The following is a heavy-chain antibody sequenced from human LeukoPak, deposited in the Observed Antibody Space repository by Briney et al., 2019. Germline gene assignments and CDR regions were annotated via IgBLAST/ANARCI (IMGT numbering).Heavy chain of an antibody. CDR3: AKDGYSSGWTRGWSDP. CDR2: ISWNSGSR. J-gene: IGHJ5*02. V-gene: IGHV3-9*01. CDR1: GFIFDDYA. Sequence: GGSLRLSCAASGFIFDDYAMHWVRQAPGKGLEWVSSISWNSGSRGYADSVKGRFTISRDNAKNSLYLQMNSLRAEDTALYYCAKDGYSSGWTRGWSDPWGQGTLVTVSS. D-gene: IGHD6-19*01.